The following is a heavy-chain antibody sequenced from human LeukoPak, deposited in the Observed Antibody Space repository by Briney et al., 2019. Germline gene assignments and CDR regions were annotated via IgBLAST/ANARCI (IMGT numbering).Heavy chain of an antibody. CDR2: IRYDGSNK. J-gene: IGHJ6*03. V-gene: IGHV3-30*02. CDR3: AKEGGSAGFYYYYMDV. Sequence: GGSLRLSCAASGFTFSSYGMHWVRQAPGKGLEWVAFIRYDGSNKYYADSVKGRFTISRDNSKNTLYLQMNSLRAEDTAVYYCAKEGGSAGFYYYYMDVWGKGTTVTVSS. CDR1: GFTFSSYG.